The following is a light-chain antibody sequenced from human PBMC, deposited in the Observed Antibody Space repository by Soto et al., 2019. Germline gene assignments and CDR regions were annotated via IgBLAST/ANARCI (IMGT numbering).Light chain of an antibody. J-gene: IGLJ2*01. V-gene: IGLV2-14*01. CDR1: SRDIGSYKY. CDR3: GAFTPTTSYVL. Sequence: QSALTQPASVSGSPGQSITISCTGTSRDIGSYKYVSWYQQNPGKVPKLILYEVINRPSGVSNRFSGSKSGNTASLTISGLQAEDEADYYCGAFTPTTSYVLFGGGTKLTVL. CDR2: EVI.